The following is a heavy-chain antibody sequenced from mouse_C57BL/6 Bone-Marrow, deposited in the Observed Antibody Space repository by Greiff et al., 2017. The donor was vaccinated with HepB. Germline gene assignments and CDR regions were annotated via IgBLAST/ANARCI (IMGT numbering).Heavy chain of an antibody. CDR3: ASKGNYYAMDY. CDR1: GYTFTDYY. CDR2: INPNNGGT. V-gene: IGHV1-26*01. Sequence: EVNLVESGPELVKPGASVKISCKASGYTFTDYYMNWVKQSHGKSLEWIGDINPNNGGTSYNQKFKGKATLTVDKSSSTAYMELRSLTSEDSAVYYCASKGNYYAMDYWGQGTSVTVSS. J-gene: IGHJ4*01.